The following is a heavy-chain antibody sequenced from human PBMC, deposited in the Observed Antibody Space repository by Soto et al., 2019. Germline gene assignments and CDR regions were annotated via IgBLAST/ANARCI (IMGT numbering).Heavy chain of an antibody. V-gene: IGHV3-48*01. J-gene: IGHJ4*02. D-gene: IGHD7-27*01. CDR1: GFTFSSYS. Sequence: PGGSLRLSCAASGFTFSSYSMNWVRPAPGKGLEWVSYISSSSSTIYYADSVKGRFTISRDNAKNSLYLQMNSLRAEDTAVYYCARDPITGDRVRRPYWGQGTLVTVSS. CDR3: ARDPITGDRVRRPY. CDR2: ISSSSSTI.